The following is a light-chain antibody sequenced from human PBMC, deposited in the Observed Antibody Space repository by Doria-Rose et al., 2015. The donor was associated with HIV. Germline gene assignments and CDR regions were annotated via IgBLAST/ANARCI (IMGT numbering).Light chain of an antibody. Sequence: TQSPSSLSASAGDRVTITCRASQAIRNSLAWYQQKPGKAPKLLVYAASTLESGVPSRFSGSGSGTDYTLTISSLQPEDFATYYCQQYYSTPQTFGQGTKLEIK. CDR1: QAIRNS. CDR3: QQYYSTPQT. J-gene: IGKJ2*01. V-gene: IGKV1-NL1*01. CDR2: AAS.